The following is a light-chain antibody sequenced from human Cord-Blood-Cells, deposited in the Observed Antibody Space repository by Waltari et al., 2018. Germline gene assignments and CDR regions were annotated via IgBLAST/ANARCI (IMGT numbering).Light chain of an antibody. V-gene: IGLV2-14*01. CDR3: SSYTSSSTLV. CDR1: SSYVGGYNY. CDR2: EVS. J-gene: IGLJ1*01. Sequence: QSALTQPASVSGSPGQSITISCTGTSSYVGGYNYVSWYQQHPGKAPKLMIYEVSNRPSGVSKRFSGSKSGNTASLTISGLQAEDEADYYCSSYTSSSTLVFGTGTKVTVL.